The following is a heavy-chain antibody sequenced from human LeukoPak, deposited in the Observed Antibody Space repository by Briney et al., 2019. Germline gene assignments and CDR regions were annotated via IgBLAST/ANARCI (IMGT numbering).Heavy chain of an antibody. D-gene: IGHD1-26*01. CDR2: IYYSGST. J-gene: IGHJ3*02. CDR3: ARDASDATGFDAFDI. CDR1: GGSISSSSYY. Sequence: SETLSLTCTVSGGSISSSSYYWGWIRQPPGKGLEWIGSIYYSGSTYYNPSLKSRVTISVDTSKNQFSLKLSSVTAADTAVYYCARDASDATGFDAFDIWGQGTMVTVSS. V-gene: IGHV4-39*07.